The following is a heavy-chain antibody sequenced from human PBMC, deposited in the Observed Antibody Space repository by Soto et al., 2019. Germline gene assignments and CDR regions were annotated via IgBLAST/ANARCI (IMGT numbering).Heavy chain of an antibody. CDR3: ARDEGAPRTYYFDH. CDR2: ISYDGSEQ. J-gene: IGHJ4*02. Sequence: QVQLVESGGGVVQPGGSLRVSCAASGFTFSHCGFHWVRQAPGKGLEWVAFISYDGSEQYYADSVKGRFTITRDNSKYTFYLGMNSLRAEDTAVYFCARDEGAPRTYYFDHWGQGVLVTVSS. V-gene: IGHV3-30*19. CDR1: GFTFSHCG.